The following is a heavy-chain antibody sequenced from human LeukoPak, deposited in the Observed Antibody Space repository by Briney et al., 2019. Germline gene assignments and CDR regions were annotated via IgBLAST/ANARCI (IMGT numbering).Heavy chain of an antibody. CDR2: MNPNSGNT. CDR1: GYTFTSYD. CDR3: ARALREWLLSYWFDP. Sequence: ASVKVSCRASGYTFTSYDINWVRQATGQGLEWMGWMNPNSGNTGYAQKFQGRVTMTRNTSISTAYMELSSLRSEDTAVYYCARALREWLLSYWFDPWGQGTLVTVSS. J-gene: IGHJ5*02. D-gene: IGHD3-3*01. V-gene: IGHV1-8*01.